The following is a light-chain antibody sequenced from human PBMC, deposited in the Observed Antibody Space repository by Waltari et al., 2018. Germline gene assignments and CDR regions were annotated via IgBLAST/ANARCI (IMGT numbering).Light chain of an antibody. CDR1: RSNIGNNY. CDR3: AAWDDSLSVWV. V-gene: IGLV1-47*01. CDR2: RIY. J-gene: IGLJ3*02. Sequence: QSVLTQPPSASGTPGQRVTISCSGGRSNIGNNYVFWYQQFPDTAPKLLIYRIYQRPSGVPDRFSGSKSGTSASLAISGLRSEDEADYYCAAWDDSLSVWVFGGGTKLTVL.